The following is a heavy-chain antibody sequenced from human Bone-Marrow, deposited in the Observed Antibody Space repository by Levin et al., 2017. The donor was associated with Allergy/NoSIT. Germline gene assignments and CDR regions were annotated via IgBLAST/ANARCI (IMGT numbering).Heavy chain of an antibody. D-gene: IGHD1-26*01. CDR2: SKFDEDNK. Sequence: SCAASGFIFSSYNMYWVRQAPDRGLEWVAVSKFDEDNKYYADSVKGRFTISRDNSKNTLFLQMNSLRTEDSAVYYCVKIRSVGAGDAFDIWGQGTVVTVSS. CDR1: GFIFSSYN. CDR3: VKIRSVGAGDAFDI. J-gene: IGHJ3*02. V-gene: IGHV3-30*18.